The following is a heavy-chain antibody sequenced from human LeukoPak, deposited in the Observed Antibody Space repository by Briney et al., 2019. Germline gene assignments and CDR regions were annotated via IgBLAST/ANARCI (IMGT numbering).Heavy chain of an antibody. CDR3: ARDHYCSSTGCYGGPGYYYGMDV. V-gene: IGHV3-33*01. CDR2: IWYDGSNK. CDR1: GFTFSSYG. Sequence: PGRSLRLSCAASGFTFSSYGMHWVRQAPGKGLEWVAVIWYDGSNKYYADSVKGRFTISRDNSKNTLYLQMNSLRAEGTAVYYCARDHYCSSTGCYGGPGYYYGMDVWGQGTTVTVSS. D-gene: IGHD2-2*01. J-gene: IGHJ6*02.